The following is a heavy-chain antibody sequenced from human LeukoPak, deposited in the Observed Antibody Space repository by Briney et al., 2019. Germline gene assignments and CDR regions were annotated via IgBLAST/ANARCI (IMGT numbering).Heavy chain of an antibody. CDR1: GFTFSDYY. D-gene: IGHD3-10*01. J-gene: IGHJ4*02. CDR2: ISSSGGTT. Sequence: GGSLRLSCAASGFTFSDYYMSWIRQAPGKGLEWVSYISSSGGTTHYADSVQGRFTISRDNSKNTLYLQMNSLRAGDTAIYYCEKDFGAPSWGQGTLVTVSS. V-gene: IGHV3-11*01. CDR3: EKDFGAPS.